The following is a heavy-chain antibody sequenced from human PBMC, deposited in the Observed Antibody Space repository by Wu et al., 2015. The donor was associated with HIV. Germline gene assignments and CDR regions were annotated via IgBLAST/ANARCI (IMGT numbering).Heavy chain of an antibody. V-gene: IGHV1-46*03. CDR1: GYTFTTYY. CDR3: ARASCTGGSCYRYYYYMDV. D-gene: IGHD2-15*01. CDR2: IDPSGGTT. J-gene: IGHJ6*03. Sequence: QVQLVQSGAEVKKPGASVRVSCKASGYTFTTYYMHWVRQAPGQGLEWMGIIDPSGGTTRYAQKFLGRVTMSRDTSTSIVYMGLSSLRSEDTAVYFCARASCTGGSCYRYYYYMDVWGKGTTVTVSS.